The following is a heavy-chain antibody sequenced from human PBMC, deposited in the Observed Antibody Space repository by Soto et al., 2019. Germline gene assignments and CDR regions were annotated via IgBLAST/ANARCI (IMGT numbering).Heavy chain of an antibody. CDR3: ARHPGIAVGDGYFDY. Sequence: SQTLSLPCSVSGGSISSSSYCRGWNRQPPGKGLEWIGSIFYSGSTYYNPSLKSRVTISVDTSKNQFSLKLSSVTAADTAVYYCARHPGIAVGDGYFDYWGQGALVTVSS. J-gene: IGHJ4*02. D-gene: IGHD6-19*01. CDR2: IFYSGST. CDR1: GGSISSSSYC. V-gene: IGHV4-39*01.